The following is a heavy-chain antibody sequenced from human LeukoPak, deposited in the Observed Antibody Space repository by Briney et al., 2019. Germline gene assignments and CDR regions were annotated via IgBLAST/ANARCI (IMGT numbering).Heavy chain of an antibody. D-gene: IGHD3-22*01. Sequence: SETLSLTCTVSGGSISSYYWSWIRQPPGKGLEWIGYIYYSGSTNYNPSLKSRVTISVGTSKNQFSLKLSSVTAADTAVYYCARDPPSSSGYPLGYFDYWGQGTLVTVSS. CDR1: GGSISSYY. V-gene: IGHV4-59*01. CDR3: ARDPPSSSGYPLGYFDY. CDR2: IYYSGST. J-gene: IGHJ4*02.